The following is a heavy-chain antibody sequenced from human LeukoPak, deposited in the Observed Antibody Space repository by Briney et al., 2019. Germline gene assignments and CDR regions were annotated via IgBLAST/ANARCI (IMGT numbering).Heavy chain of an antibody. CDR3: ARVKRYCSSTSCLKHFDY. V-gene: IGHV4-59*01. CDR1: GGSISTYY. Sequence: SETLSLTCTVSGGSISTYYWSWIRQPPGKGLEWIGYIHYSGSTNYNPSLKSRVTISVDTSKNQFSLKLSSVTAADTAVYYCARVKRYCSSTSCLKHFDYWGQGTLVTVSS. J-gene: IGHJ4*02. CDR2: IHYSGST. D-gene: IGHD2-2*01.